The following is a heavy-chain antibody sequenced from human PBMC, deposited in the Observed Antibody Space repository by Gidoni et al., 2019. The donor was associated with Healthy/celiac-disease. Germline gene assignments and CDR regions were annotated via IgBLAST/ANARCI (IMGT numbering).Heavy chain of an antibody. Sequence: QVQLVQSGAEVKKPGASVKVSCKASGYTFTRYYMPWVRQAPGQGLEWMGIINPSGGSTSYAQKFQGRVTMTRDTSTSTVYMELSSLRSEDTAVYYCARLRDSSGYSHKIDWYFDLWGRGTLVTVSS. D-gene: IGHD3-22*01. V-gene: IGHV1-46*01. J-gene: IGHJ2*01. CDR2: INPSGGST. CDR3: ARLRDSSGYSHKIDWYFDL. CDR1: GYTFTRYY.